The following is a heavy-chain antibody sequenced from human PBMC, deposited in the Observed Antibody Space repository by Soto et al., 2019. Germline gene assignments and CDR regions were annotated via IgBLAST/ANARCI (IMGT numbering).Heavy chain of an antibody. J-gene: IGHJ6*03. V-gene: IGHV4-59*08. CDR2: ISYSGST. D-gene: IGHD3-3*01. CDR1: GCSLSTYY. CDR3: ARAYYDFWSGSYYYYMDV. Sequence: SETLSLTCPVPGCSLSTYYWSWIRQPPGKGLEWIGYISYSGSTNFNPSLKSRVTISVDTSKSQFSLKLSSVTAADTAVYYCARAYYDFWSGSYYYYMDVWGKGTTVTVSS.